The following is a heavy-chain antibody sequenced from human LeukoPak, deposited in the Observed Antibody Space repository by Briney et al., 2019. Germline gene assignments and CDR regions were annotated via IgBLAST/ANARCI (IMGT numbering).Heavy chain of an antibody. V-gene: IGHV3-7*03. D-gene: IGHD6-13*01. Sequence: GGSLRLSCAASGFTFSNYWMSWVRQAPGKGLEWVANIKQDGSEKYYVDSVKGRFTISRDNAKNSLYLQMNSLRAEDTAMYYCARELIAAAGPTFDYWGQGTLVTVSS. CDR1: GFTFSNYW. J-gene: IGHJ4*02. CDR3: ARELIAAAGPTFDY. CDR2: IKQDGSEK.